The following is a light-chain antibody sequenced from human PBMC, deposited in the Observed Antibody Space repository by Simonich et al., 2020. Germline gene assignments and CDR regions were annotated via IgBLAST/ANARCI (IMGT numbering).Light chain of an antibody. CDR3: CSYAGSSTVV. Sequence: QSALTQPAYVSGSHGQSITISCTGPSRDVGSYNLVSWYQQHPGKTPKLIIYEGSNRPSGGSNPFSVSKAGNTASLTISVLQAEDESDYYCCSYAGSSTVVFGGGTKLTVL. J-gene: IGLJ2*01. CDR2: EGS. CDR1: SRDVGSYNL. V-gene: IGLV2-23*01.